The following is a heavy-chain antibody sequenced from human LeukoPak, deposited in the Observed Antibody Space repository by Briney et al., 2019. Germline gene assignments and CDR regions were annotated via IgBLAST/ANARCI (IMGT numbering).Heavy chain of an antibody. CDR2: INHSGST. J-gene: IGHJ6*03. CDR1: GGSFSGYY. CDR3: ARESGNRYYYYYMDV. V-gene: IGHV4-34*01. D-gene: IGHD3-3*01. Sequence: SETLSLTCAVYGGSFSGYYWSWIRQPPGRGLEWIGEINHSGSTNYNPSLKSRVTISVDTSKNQFSLKLSSVTAADTAVYYCARESGNRYYYYYMDVWGKGTTVTVSS.